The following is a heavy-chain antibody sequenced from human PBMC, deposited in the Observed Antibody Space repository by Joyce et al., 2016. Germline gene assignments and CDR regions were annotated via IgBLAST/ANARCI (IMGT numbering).Heavy chain of an antibody. CDR3: ARAEASHSFWYFDL. J-gene: IGHJ2*01. CDR2: INPNLGDT. Sequence: QLQLVQSGAEVKKHGASVKVSCKASGYNFIAYYIHWVRQAPGQGLEWMAMINPNLGDTFYAQRFQCRVTMTKDTSTSTIYMELSSLRSEDTAVYFCARAEASHSFWYFDLWGRGTLVTVSS. V-gene: IGHV1-46*01. CDR1: GYNFIAYY. D-gene: IGHD2-15*01.